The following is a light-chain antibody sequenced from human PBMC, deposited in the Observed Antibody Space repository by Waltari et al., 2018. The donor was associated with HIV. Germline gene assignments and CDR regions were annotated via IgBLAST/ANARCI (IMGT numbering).Light chain of an antibody. V-gene: IGLV2-8*01. Sequence: QSALTQPPSASGSLGQSVNIFCPGTRSDGGGYNYFPRYQHNPGEAPKLIINDVNNPPAGVLDRCSGSKSCNTASLTVSWLQGKDEAQYYCSAYAGSNYLVLFGGGTKLTVL. CDR3: SAYAGSNYLVL. J-gene: IGLJ2*01. CDR2: DVN. CDR1: RSDGGGYNY.